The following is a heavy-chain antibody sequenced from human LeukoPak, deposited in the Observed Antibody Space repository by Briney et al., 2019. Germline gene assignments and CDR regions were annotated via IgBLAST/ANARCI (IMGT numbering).Heavy chain of an antibody. V-gene: IGHV4-38-2*02. J-gene: IGHJ3*02. CDR2: IYHSGST. CDR1: GYSISSGYY. D-gene: IGHD2-15*01. Sequence: SETLSLTCTVSGYSISSGYYWGWIRQPPGKGLEWIGSIYHSGSTYCNPSLKSRVTISVDTSKNQFSLKLSSVTAADTAVYYCARDEYCSGGSCYSYAFDIWGQGTMVTVSS. CDR3: ARDEYCSGGSCYSYAFDI.